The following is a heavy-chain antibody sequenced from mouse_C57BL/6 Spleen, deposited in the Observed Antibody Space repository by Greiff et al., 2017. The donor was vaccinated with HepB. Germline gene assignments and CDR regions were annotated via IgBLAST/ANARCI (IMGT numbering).Heavy chain of an antibody. CDR1: GYTFTTYP. CDR3: ARGGAYDGYYRYAMDY. Sequence: QVQLQQSGAELVKPGASVKMSCKASGYTFTTYPIEWMKQNHGKSLEWIGNFHPYNDDTKYNEKFKGKAILTVEKSSSTVYLELSRLTSDDSAVYYCARGGAYDGYYRYAMDYWGQGTSVTVSS. J-gene: IGHJ4*01. V-gene: IGHV1-47*01. D-gene: IGHD2-3*01. CDR2: FHPYNDDT.